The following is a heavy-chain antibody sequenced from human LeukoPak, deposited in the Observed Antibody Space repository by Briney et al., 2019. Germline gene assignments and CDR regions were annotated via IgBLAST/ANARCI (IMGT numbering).Heavy chain of an antibody. CDR3: ARLRYSGYDRHFDY. CDR1: GYSFTTYW. Sequence: GESLKISCKGSGYSFTTYWIGWVRQMPGKGLEWMGIIYPGDSDTIYSPSFQGQVTISADNSISHPYLHWGSLKAPDPARYYWARLRYSGYDRHFDYWGQGTLVTVSS. CDR2: IYPGDSDT. J-gene: IGHJ4*02. D-gene: IGHD5-12*01. V-gene: IGHV5-51*01.